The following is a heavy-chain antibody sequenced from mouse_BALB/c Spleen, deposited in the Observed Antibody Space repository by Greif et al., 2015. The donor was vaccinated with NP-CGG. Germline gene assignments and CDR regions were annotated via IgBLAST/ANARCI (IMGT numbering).Heavy chain of an antibody. Sequence: QVQLKESGAELARPGASVKMSCKASGYTFTSYTMHWVKQRPGQGLEWIGYINPSSGYTNYNQKFKDKATLTADKSSSTAYMQLSSLTSEDSAVYYCARGGLYGSDFDVWGAGTTVTVSS. D-gene: IGHD1-1*01. CDR1: GYTFTSYT. J-gene: IGHJ1*01. CDR3: ARGGLYGSDFDV. CDR2: INPSSGYT. V-gene: IGHV1-4*01.